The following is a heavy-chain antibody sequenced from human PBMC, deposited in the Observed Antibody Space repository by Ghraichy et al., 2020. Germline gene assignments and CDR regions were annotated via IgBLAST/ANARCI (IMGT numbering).Heavy chain of an antibody. V-gene: IGHV3-74*01. CDR3: ATIAVAGSLDY. J-gene: IGHJ4*02. Sequence: GGSLRLSCAASGFTFSSYWMQWVRQAPGKGLVWVSRINSDGRGTYYADSVKGRFTISRDNAKNTLYLQMNSLRADDTAVYYCATIAVAGSLDYWGQGTLVTVSS. CDR2: INSDGRGT. D-gene: IGHD6-19*01. CDR1: GFTFSSYW.